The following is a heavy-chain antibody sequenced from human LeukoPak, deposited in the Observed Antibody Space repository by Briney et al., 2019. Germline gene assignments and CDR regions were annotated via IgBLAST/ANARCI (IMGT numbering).Heavy chain of an antibody. J-gene: IGHJ4*02. Sequence: QSGGSLRLSCAASGFTFSSYWMPWVRQAPGEGLVWVSRIKSDGTGTNYADSVKGRLTISRDNAKNTLYLQMNSLRVDDTAVYYCARDGWYSTGDDLDYWGQRTLVTVSS. D-gene: IGHD6-19*01. V-gene: IGHV3-74*01. CDR2: IKSDGTGT. CDR3: ARDGWYSTGDDLDY. CDR1: GFTFSSYW.